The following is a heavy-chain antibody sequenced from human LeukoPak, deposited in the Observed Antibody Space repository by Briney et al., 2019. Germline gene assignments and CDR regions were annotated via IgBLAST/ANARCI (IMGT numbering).Heavy chain of an antibody. CDR2: IYHSGST. D-gene: IGHD3-10*01. J-gene: IGHJ5*02. CDR3: ARTGLLWLGELFLNWFDP. V-gene: IGHV4-38-2*02. Sequence: SETLSLTCTVSGYSISSGYYWGWIRQPPGKGLEWIGSIYHSGSTYYNPSLKSRVTISVDTSKNQFSLKLSSVTAADTAVYYCARTGLLWLGELFLNWFDPWGQGTLVTVSS. CDR1: GYSISSGYY.